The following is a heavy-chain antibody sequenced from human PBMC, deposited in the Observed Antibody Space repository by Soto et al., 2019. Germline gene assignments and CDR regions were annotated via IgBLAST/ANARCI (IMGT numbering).Heavy chain of an antibody. J-gene: IGHJ5*02. D-gene: IGHD3-10*01. CDR2: ISGSGGST. CDR1: GFTFSSYA. V-gene: IGHV3-23*01. CDR3: AKSFYYGSGSYYTNWFDP. Sequence: LRHSCAASGFTFSSYAMSWVRQAPGKGLEWVSAISGSGGSTYYADSVKGRFTISRDNSKNTLYLQMNSLRAEDTAVYYCAKSFYYGSGSYYTNWFDPWAQRTLVTVSS.